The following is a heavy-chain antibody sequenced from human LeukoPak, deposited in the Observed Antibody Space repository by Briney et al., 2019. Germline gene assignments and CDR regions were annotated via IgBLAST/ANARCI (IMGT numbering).Heavy chain of an antibody. V-gene: IGHV4-59*01. CDR3: ARGGTVTNFGY. D-gene: IGHD4-17*01. CDR1: RDSMKSYY. J-gene: IGHJ4*02. CDR2: IYYTGST. Sequence: SETLSLTCTVFRDSMKSYYWSWLRQPPGKGLEWIGYIYYTGSTDYNPSLKSRVTISVDTSKNQFSLNLNSVTAADTAVYYCARGGTVTNFGYWGQGTLVTVSS.